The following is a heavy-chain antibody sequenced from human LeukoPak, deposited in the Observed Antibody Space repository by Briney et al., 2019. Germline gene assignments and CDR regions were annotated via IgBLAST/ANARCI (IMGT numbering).Heavy chain of an antibody. Sequence: GGSLRLSCAASGFTFSNYDMHWVRQAPGKGLEWVSAISSSSSYIYYADSIKGRFAISRDNAENSLYLQMNSLRAVDTAVYFCARGEEKATITALDSWGQGTLVTVSS. CDR2: ISSSSSYI. J-gene: IGHJ4*02. CDR1: GFTFSNYD. V-gene: IGHV3-21*01. D-gene: IGHD5-24*01. CDR3: ARGEEKATITALDS.